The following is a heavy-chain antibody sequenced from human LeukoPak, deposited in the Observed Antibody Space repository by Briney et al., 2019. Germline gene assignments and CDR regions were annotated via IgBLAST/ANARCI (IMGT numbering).Heavy chain of an antibody. Sequence: GGSLRLFCSASGFTFDDYSMHWVRQVPGRGLEWVSLISGNGATTYYADSVKGRFTVFRDNSKNTVDLQMDSLRGDDSALYYCAKGVDFYASGSLFSPFYVWGQGTTVTVSS. CDR1: GFTFDDYS. J-gene: IGHJ3*01. CDR3: AKGVDFYASGSLFSPFYV. D-gene: IGHD3-10*01. V-gene: IGHV3-43*01. CDR2: ISGNGATT.